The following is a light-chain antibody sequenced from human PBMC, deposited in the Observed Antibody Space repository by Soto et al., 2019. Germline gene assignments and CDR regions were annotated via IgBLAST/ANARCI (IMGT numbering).Light chain of an antibody. CDR1: QSISSW. V-gene: IGKV1-5*01. CDR2: DAS. Sequence: DIQITQSPSTLSASVGDRVPLTCRASQSISSWLAWYQQKPGKAPKLLIYDASTLEGGVPSRFRGSGSGTEFTLTINNLQTDDFATYYCQHYNSFSLTFGPGTKVDIK. CDR3: QHYNSFSLT. J-gene: IGKJ1*01.